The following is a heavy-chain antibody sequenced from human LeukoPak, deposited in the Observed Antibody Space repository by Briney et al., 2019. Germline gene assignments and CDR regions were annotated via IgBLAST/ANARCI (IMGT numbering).Heavy chain of an antibody. CDR2: IYYSGST. CDR1: GDSIRNYY. V-gene: IGHV4-59*01. J-gene: IGHJ5*02. Sequence: SETLSLTCTVSGDSIRNYYWSWVRQPPGKGLEWIGYIYYSGSTNYSPSLKSRVTISVDTSKNQFSLKLTSVTAADTALYYCARDYAGTSRSRFDPWGQGTLVTVSS. D-gene: IGHD4-23*01. CDR3: ARDYAGTSRSRFDP.